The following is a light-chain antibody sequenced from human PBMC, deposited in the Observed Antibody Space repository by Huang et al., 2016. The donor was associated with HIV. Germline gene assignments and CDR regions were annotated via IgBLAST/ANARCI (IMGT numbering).Light chain of an antibody. V-gene: IGKV4-1*01. CDR1: QSLFSSSTNKNY. CDR3: LKYLSPPQ. J-gene: IGKJ4*02. CDR2: WAS. Sequence: DIVMTLSPESLAVSLGERATINCTSSQSLFSSSTNKNYLAWYQQRPGQPPKVLISWASAQEHGVPGRCRGGGTRTDCTLTNRGLQPEQVAIFYCLKYLSPPQFGRGTNVEI.